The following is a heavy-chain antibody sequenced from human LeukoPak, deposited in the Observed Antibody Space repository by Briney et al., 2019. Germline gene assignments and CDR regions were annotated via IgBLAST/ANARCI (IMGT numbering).Heavy chain of an antibody. CDR3: ASADNSGYYSGP. D-gene: IGHD3-22*01. V-gene: IGHV1-8*01. CDR1: GYTFTSYD. Sequence: ASVKVSCKASGYTFTSYDINWVRQATGQGLEWMGWMNPNSGNTDYAQKFQGRVTMTRNTSISTAYMELSSLKSEDTAVYYCASADNSGYYSGPWGQGTLVTVSS. J-gene: IGHJ5*02. CDR2: MNPNSGNT.